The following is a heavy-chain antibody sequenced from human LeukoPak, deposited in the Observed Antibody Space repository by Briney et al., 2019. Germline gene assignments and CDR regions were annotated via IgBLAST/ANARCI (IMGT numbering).Heavy chain of an antibody. V-gene: IGHV4-30-4*07. Sequence: SETLSLTCAVSGGSISSGGYSWSWIRQPPGKGLEWIGYIYYSGSTYYNPSLKSRVTISVDTSKNQFSLKLSSVTAADTAVYYCARVQDFWSGYYTGAYFDYWGQGTLVTVSS. J-gene: IGHJ4*02. CDR3: ARVQDFWSGYYTGAYFDY. CDR2: IYYSGST. D-gene: IGHD3-3*01. CDR1: GGSISSGGYS.